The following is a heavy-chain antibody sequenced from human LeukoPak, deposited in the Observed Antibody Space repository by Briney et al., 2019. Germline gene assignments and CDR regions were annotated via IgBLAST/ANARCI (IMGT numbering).Heavy chain of an antibody. CDR1: GFTFSSYS. D-gene: IGHD6-13*01. Sequence: PGGSLRLSCAASGFTFSSYSMNWVRQAPGKGLEGVAVISYDGSNKYYADSVKGRFTISRDNSKNTLYLQMNSLGAEDTAVYYCARDAAARKGYFDYWGQGTLVTVSS. CDR3: ARDAAARKGYFDY. V-gene: IGHV3-30*03. CDR2: ISYDGSNK. J-gene: IGHJ4*02.